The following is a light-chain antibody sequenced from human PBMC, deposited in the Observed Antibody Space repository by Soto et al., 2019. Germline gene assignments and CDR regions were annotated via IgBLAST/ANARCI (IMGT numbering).Light chain of an antibody. J-gene: IGLJ3*02. Sequence: QSALTQPASVSGSPGQSSTISCTGTRSDVGGFNYVSWYQQPPDKAPKLIIYEVSNRPSRVSNRFSGSKSGNTASLTISGLQAEDEADYYCSSYTDTATLVFGGGTKLTVL. CDR1: RSDVGGFNY. V-gene: IGLV2-14*01. CDR3: SSYTDTATLV. CDR2: EVS.